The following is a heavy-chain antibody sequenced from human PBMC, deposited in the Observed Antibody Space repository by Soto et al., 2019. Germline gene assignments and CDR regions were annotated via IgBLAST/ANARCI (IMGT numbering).Heavy chain of an antibody. D-gene: IGHD4-17*01. Sequence: VQLVQSGAEVREPGSSVKVSCKASGGTFNTSTITWVRQAPGQGLDYMGGVIPIYGSPYYARKFQGRVTITADVSTSTAYMVMNSLRSGDTAVYYCAGASALMTTVPLRHWGQGTLVTVSS. V-gene: IGHV1-69*01. CDR2: VIPIYGSP. CDR1: GGTFNTST. J-gene: IGHJ4*02. CDR3: AGASALMTTVPLRH.